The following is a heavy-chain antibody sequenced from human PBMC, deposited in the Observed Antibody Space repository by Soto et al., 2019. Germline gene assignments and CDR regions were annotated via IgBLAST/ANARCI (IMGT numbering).Heavy chain of an antibody. D-gene: IGHD3-22*01. V-gene: IGHV3-48*03. J-gene: IGHJ3*02. CDR1: GFTFSSYE. Sequence: LRLSCAASGFTFSSYEMNWVRQAPGKGLEWVSYISSSGSTIYYADSVKGRFTISRDNAKNSLYLQMNSLRAEDTAVYYCARCGGDYYDSSGYWRAAYAFDIWGQGTMVTVSS. CDR2: ISSSGSTI. CDR3: ARCGGDYYDSSGYWRAAYAFDI.